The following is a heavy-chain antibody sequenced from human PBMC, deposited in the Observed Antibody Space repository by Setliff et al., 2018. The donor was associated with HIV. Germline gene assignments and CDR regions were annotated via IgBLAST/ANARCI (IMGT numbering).Heavy chain of an antibody. D-gene: IGHD6-13*01. CDR1: GFTFSTYS. V-gene: IGHV3-48*01. J-gene: IGHJ3*02. Sequence: GGSLRLSCAASGFTFSTYSMNWVRQAPGKGLEWVSYISRSGDTIDYTDSVKARFTISRDNSKNTLYLQMNSLRAEDTAVYYCARATKTPYSSSWSIPGALDIWGQGTMVTVSS. CDR3: ARATKTPYSSSWSIPGALDI. CDR2: ISRSGDTI.